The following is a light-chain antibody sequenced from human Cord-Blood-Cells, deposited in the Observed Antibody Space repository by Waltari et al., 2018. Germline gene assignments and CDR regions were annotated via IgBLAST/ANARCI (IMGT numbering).Light chain of an antibody. Sequence: EIVLTQSPATLSLSPGARATLSCRASQSVSSYLAWYQQKPGQAPRLLIYDASNRATGIQARFSGSGSGTDFTLTISSLEPEDFAVYYCQQRSNWPPITFGQGTRLEIK. J-gene: IGKJ5*01. V-gene: IGKV3-11*01. CDR2: DAS. CDR1: QSVSSY. CDR3: QQRSNWPPIT.